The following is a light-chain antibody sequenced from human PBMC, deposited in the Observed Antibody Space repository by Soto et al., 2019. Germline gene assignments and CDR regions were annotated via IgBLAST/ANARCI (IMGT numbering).Light chain of an antibody. CDR1: QSVSSN. V-gene: IGKV3-15*01. Sequence: ERVMTQSPATLSVSPGERATLSCRASQSVSSNLAWYQQKPGQAPRLLIYGASTRATGIPARFSGSGSGTGFTLTISRLEPEDFAVYYCQQYGSSSWTFGQGTKVDIK. CDR3: QQYGSSSWT. CDR2: GAS. J-gene: IGKJ1*01.